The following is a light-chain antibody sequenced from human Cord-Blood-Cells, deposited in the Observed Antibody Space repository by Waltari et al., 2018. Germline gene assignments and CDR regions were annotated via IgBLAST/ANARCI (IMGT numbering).Light chain of an antibody. J-gene: IGKJ4*01. CDR2: DAS. Sequence: IVLTQSPATLSLSPGERAPLSCRASQSVSSYLAWYQQKPGQAPRLLIYDASNRATGIPARFSGSGSGTDFTLTISSLEPEDFAVYYCQQRSNWLLTFGGGTKVEIK. CDR1: QSVSSY. V-gene: IGKV3-11*01. CDR3: QQRSNWLLT.